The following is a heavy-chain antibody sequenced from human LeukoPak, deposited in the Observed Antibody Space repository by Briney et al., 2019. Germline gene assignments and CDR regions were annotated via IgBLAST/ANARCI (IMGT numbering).Heavy chain of an antibody. CDR3: AAHNAYIYLG. CDR1: GYPFSSYA. V-gene: IGHV3-23*01. CDR2: VTKGGDST. J-gene: IGHJ4*02. Sequence: HPGGSLRLSCAASGYPFSSYAMSWVRQAPGKGLEWVSGVTKGGDSTFYADSVKGRSTISRDNSKNILFLQMNSLRAEDTAVYYCAAHNAYIYLGCGQGTLVTVSS. D-gene: IGHD5-24*01.